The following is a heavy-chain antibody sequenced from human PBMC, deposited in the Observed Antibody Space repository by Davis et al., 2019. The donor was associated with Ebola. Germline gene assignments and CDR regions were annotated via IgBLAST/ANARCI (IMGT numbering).Heavy chain of an antibody. V-gene: IGHV3-48*03. CDR2: ISKSSDSGTKI. CDR1: GLTLSSYE. CDR3: ARSVLGRHPYHFDY. J-gene: IGHJ4*02. Sequence: GESLKISCAASGLTLSSYEMDWVRQAPGKGLEWISYISKSSDSGTKIYYADSVRGRFTVSRDNAKNSLYLQMNSLRAEDTALYYCARSVLGRHPYHFDYWGQGTLVTVSS. D-gene: IGHD1-1*01.